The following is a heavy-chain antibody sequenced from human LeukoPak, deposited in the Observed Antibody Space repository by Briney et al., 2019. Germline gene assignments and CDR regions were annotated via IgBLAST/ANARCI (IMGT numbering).Heavy chain of an antibody. J-gene: IGHJ4*02. D-gene: IGHD3-10*01. CDR2: IYYSGST. CDR1: GGSISSSSYY. Sequence: SETLSLTCTVSGGSISSSSYYWGWIRQPPGKGLEWIGSIYYSGSTYYNPSLKSRVTISVDTSKNQFSLKLSSVTAADTAVYYCARQYYGSGSYYLLPPLDYWGQGTLVTVSS. V-gene: IGHV4-39*01. CDR3: ARQYYGSGSYYLLPPLDY.